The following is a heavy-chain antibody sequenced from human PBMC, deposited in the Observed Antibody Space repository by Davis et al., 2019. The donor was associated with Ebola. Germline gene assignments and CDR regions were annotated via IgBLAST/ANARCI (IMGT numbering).Heavy chain of an antibody. J-gene: IGHJ4*02. CDR2: IRSKANSYAT. Sequence: GALKISCAASGFTFSGSAMHWVRQASGKGLEWVGRIRSKANSYATAYAASVKGRFTISRDDSKNTAYLQMNSLKTEDTAVYYCTRSEYSSSGRDYWGQGTLVTVSS. CDR3: TRSEYSSSGRDY. V-gene: IGHV3-73*01. CDR1: GFTFSGSA. D-gene: IGHD6-6*01.